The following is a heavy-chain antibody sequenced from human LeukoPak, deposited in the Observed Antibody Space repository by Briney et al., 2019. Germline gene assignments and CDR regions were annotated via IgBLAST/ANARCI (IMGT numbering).Heavy chain of an antibody. CDR1: GFTFSSYW. CDR2: IVEDGSEA. Sequence: GGSLRLSRATSGFTFSSYWMTWVRQAPGKGLEWVASIVEDGSEAYYLDSVKGRFTFSRDNAKNSLYLQMNSLRGEDTAVYYCARDPTRRFDLWGQGTLVTVSS. J-gene: IGHJ4*02. CDR3: ARDPTRRFDL. V-gene: IGHV3-7*01.